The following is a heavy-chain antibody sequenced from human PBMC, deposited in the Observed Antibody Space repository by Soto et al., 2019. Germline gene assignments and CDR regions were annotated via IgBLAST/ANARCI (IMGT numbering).Heavy chain of an antibody. CDR2: INHSGST. Sequence: QVQLQQWGAGLLKPSETLSLTCAVYGGSFSGYYWSWIRQPPGKGLEWIGEINHSGSTNYNPSLKSRVTISVDTSKNQFSLKLSSVTAADTAVYYCALMGYCSGGSCYDFDYWGQGTLVTVSS. V-gene: IGHV4-34*01. D-gene: IGHD2-15*01. J-gene: IGHJ4*02. CDR3: ALMGYCSGGSCYDFDY. CDR1: GGSFSGYY.